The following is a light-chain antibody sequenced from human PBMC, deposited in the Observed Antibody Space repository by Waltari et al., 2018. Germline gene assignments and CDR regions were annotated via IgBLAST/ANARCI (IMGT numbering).Light chain of an antibody. CDR3: QQYQNWWT. CDR1: QSVMNH. Sequence: EIVMTQSPATLSVSSGERATLSCRASQSVMNHVAWYQQQPGQAPRLLMCDASIRATGIPPRFSGSGSGTEFTLTISSLQSEEFAVYYCQQYQNWWTFGQGTKVEIK. V-gene: IGKV3-15*01. J-gene: IGKJ1*01. CDR2: DAS.